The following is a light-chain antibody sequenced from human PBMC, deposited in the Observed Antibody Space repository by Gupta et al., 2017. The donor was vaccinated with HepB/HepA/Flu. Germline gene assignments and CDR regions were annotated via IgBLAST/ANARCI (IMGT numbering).Light chain of an antibody. V-gene: IGLV1-40*01. CDR1: SSNIGAGYD. J-gene: IGLJ1*01. CDR3: QSYDSSLSGLYV. CDR2: GNS. Sequence: QSVLTQPPSVSGAPGQRVTISCTGSSSNIGAGYDVHWYQQLPGTAPNLLIYGNSNRPSGVPDRCSGSKSGTSASLAITGLQAEDEADYYCQSYDSSLSGLYVFGTGTKVTVL.